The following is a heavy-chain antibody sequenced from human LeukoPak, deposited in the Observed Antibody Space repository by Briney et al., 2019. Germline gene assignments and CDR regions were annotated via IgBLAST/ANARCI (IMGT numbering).Heavy chain of an antibody. J-gene: IGHJ3*02. CDR2: IYYSGST. Sequence: SETLSLTCTVSGGSTSSGVYYWSWIRQHPGKGLEWIGYIYYSGSTYYNPSLKSRVTISVDTSKNQFSLKLSSVTAADTAVYYCARDPGEMATIGDAFDIWGQGTMVTVSS. CDR1: GGSTSSGVYY. V-gene: IGHV4-31*03. CDR3: ARDPGEMATIGDAFDI. D-gene: IGHD5-24*01.